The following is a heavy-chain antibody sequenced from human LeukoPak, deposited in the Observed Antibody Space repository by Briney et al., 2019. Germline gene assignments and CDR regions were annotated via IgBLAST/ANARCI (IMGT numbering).Heavy chain of an antibody. D-gene: IGHD3-22*01. J-gene: IGHJ3*02. Sequence: ASVKVSFTASGYTFTGYYMHWVRQAPGQGLEWMGWINPNSGGTNYAQKFQGRVTMTRDTSISTAYMELSRLRSDDTAVYYCARERNSSGLGNAFDIWGQGTMVTVSS. CDR2: INPNSGGT. CDR1: GYTFTGYY. CDR3: ARERNSSGLGNAFDI. V-gene: IGHV1-2*02.